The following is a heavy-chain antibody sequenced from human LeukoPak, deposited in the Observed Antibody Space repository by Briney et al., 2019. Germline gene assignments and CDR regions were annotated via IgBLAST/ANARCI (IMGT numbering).Heavy chain of an antibody. CDR3: ARDSLLAGLLDY. CDR1: GGSISSYY. CDR2: IYYSGST. V-gene: IGHV4-59*12. J-gene: IGHJ4*02. D-gene: IGHD3-3*02. Sequence: PSETLSLTCTVSGGSISSYYWSWIRQPPGKGLEWIGYIYYSGSTNYNPSLKSRVTISVDTSKNQFSLKLSSVTAADTAVYYCARDSLLAGLLDYWGQGTLVTVSS.